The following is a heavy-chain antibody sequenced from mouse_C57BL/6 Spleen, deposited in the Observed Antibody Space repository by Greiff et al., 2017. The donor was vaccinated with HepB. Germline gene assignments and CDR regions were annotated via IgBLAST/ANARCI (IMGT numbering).Heavy chain of an antibody. Sequence: QVQLQQSGAELVKPGASVKLSCKASGYTFTSYWMHWVKQRPGQGLEWIGMIHPNSGSTNYNEKFKSKATLTVDKSSSTAYRQLSSLTSEDSAVYYCAREGITTVVATDYAMDYWGQGTSVTVSS. V-gene: IGHV1-64*01. J-gene: IGHJ4*01. D-gene: IGHD1-1*01. CDR3: AREGITTVVATDYAMDY. CDR2: IHPNSGST. CDR1: GYTFTSYW.